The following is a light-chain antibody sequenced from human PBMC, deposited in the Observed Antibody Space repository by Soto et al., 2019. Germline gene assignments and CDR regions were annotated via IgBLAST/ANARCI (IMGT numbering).Light chain of an antibody. CDR1: QGISSY. CDR3: QQYYSDPWT. V-gene: IGKV1-8*01. J-gene: IGKJ1*01. CDR2: APS. Sequence: AIRMTQSPSSLSASTGDRVTITCRASQGISSYLAWYQQKPGKAPKLLIYAPSTLQSGVPSRFSGSGSGTDFTLTISCLQSEDFATYYCQQYYSDPWTFGQGTKVEIK.